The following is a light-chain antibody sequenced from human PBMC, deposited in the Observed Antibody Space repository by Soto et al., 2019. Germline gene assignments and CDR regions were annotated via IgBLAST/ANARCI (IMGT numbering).Light chain of an antibody. CDR2: DVT. CDR3: SSYSRSNTHWV. V-gene: IGLV2-14*03. Sequence: QSALTQPASVSGSPGQSITISCTGSSSDIGAYNSVSWYQHHPGNAPKLMIYDVTNRPSGVSNRFSGSKSGNTASLTISGLQAEDEAAYYCSSYSRSNTHWVFGGGTKVTVL. J-gene: IGLJ3*02. CDR1: SSDIGAYNS.